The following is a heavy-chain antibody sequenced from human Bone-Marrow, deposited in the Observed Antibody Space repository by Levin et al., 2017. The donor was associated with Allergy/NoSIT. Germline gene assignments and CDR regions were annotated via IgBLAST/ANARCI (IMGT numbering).Heavy chain of an antibody. CDR2: IYGDGTT. D-gene: IGHD3-10*01. V-gene: IGHV3-53*01. J-gene: IGHJ3*02. CDR1: GFTVSYYY. Sequence: GGSLRLSCAASGFTVSYYYMGWVRHAPGKGLEWVSLIYGDGTTYYGDSVEDRFTISRDNSKNTVYLQMNSLRAEDTALYSCARARSRGFGAFDIWGQGTMVTVSS. CDR3: ARARSRGFGAFDI.